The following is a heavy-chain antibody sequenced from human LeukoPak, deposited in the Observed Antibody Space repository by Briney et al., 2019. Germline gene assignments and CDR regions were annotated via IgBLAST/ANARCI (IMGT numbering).Heavy chain of an antibody. CDR1: GGTFSSYA. CDR3: ARVGSYYGSGSHYYFDY. CDR2: IIPIFGTA. Sequence: SVKVSCKASGGTFSSYAISWVRQAPGQGLEWMGGIIPIFGTANYAQRFQGRVTITTDESTSTAYMELSSLRSEDTAVYYCARVGSYYGSGSHYYFDYWGQGTLVTVSS. J-gene: IGHJ4*02. D-gene: IGHD3-10*01. V-gene: IGHV1-69*05.